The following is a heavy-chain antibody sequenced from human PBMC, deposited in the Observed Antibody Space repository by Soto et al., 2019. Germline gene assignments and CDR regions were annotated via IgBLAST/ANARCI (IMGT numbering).Heavy chain of an antibody. CDR2: LGLIPRHT. CDR3: AAYADGPYRPPYDY. Sequence: GGSLRLSCAASGSTFTSSVMAWVRRPPGRGLEWISSLGLIPRHTFYADSVKGRFTISGDNSRTTLYLQMTGLTFDDTAVYYCAAYADGPYRPPYDYWGQGTQVTVSS. D-gene: IGHD3-16*02. V-gene: IGHV3-23*01. CDR1: GSTFTSSV. J-gene: IGHJ4*02.